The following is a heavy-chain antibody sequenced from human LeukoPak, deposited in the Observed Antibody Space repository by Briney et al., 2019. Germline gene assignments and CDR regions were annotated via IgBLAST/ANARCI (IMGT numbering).Heavy chain of an antibody. CDR2: MNPNSGNT. J-gene: IGHJ6*02. CDR1: GYTFTSYD. Sequence: ASVKVSCKASGYTFTSYDINWVRQATGQGLEWMGWMNPNSGNTGYAQKFQGRVTMTRNTSISTAYMELSSLRSEDTAVYYCASPAYGGNDYYYYGMDVWGQGTTVTVSS. D-gene: IGHD4-23*01. V-gene: IGHV1-8*01. CDR3: ASPAYGGNDYYYYGMDV.